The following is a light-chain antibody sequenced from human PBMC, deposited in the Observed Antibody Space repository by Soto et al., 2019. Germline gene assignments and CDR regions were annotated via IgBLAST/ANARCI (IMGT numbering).Light chain of an antibody. Sequence: DIKMTQSPSSLSASVGDRVTITCQASQDINNYLNWYQQKPGQAPKLLIYDASDLEMGVPSRFSGSGSGTDFTFTISSLQPEDIATYYCQQYDNLPITFGQGTRLEIK. CDR1: QDINNY. CDR3: QQYDNLPIT. V-gene: IGKV1-33*01. CDR2: DAS. J-gene: IGKJ5*01.